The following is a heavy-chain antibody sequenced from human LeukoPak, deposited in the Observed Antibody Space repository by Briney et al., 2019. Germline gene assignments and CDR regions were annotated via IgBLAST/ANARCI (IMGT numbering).Heavy chain of an antibody. V-gene: IGHV1-46*01. CDR2: INPSGGST. J-gene: IGHJ4*02. CDR1: GYTFTSYY. D-gene: IGHD2-8*01. CDR3: ARDTNTRTLGEYYFDY. Sequence: RASVKVSCKASGYTFTSYYMHWVRQAPGQGLEWMGIINPSGGSTSYAQKFQGRVTMTRDTSTSTVYMELSSLRSEDTAVYYCARDTNTRTLGEYYFDYWGQGTLVTVSS.